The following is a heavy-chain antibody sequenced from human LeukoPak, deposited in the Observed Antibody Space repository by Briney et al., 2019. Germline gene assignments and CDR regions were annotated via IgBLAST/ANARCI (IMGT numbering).Heavy chain of an antibody. CDR3: AHGAMYQLDY. V-gene: IGHV3-74*01. D-gene: IGHD2-2*01. J-gene: IGHJ4*02. Sequence: GGSLRLSCAASGFTFSSYWMHWVRQAPGKGLVWVSRINSDGSSISYSDSVKGRFTISGDNSKNTLFLQMNSLRAEDTAVYYCAHGAMYQLDYWGQGTLVTVSS. CDR1: GFTFSSYW. CDR2: INSDGSSI.